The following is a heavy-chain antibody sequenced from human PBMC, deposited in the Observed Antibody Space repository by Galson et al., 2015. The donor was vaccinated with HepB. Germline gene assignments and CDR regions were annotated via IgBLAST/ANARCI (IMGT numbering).Heavy chain of an antibody. D-gene: IGHD3-22*01. J-gene: IGHJ6*03. CDR1: GGSISSSDYY. CDR3: ARINGYDYYMDV. Sequence: ETLSLTCTISGGSISSSDYYWGWIRQPPGKGLEWIGAIFYNGNTYYNPSLESRVTISIDSSKNQFSLNLRSVTAADTAVYYCARINGYDYYMDVWGKGTTVSVSS. CDR2: IFYNGNT. V-gene: IGHV4-39*01.